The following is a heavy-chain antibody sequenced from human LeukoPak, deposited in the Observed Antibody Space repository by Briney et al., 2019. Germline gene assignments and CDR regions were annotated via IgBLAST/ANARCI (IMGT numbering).Heavy chain of an antibody. J-gene: IGHJ4*02. CDR1: GFTFRDYH. CDR3: AREGPGGYVGPYFDY. D-gene: IGHD3-9*01. CDR2: ISSSGSNI. V-gene: IGHV3-11*04. Sequence: GGSLRLSCAVSGFTFRDYHMSWIRQAPGKGLEWIAYISSSGSNIYYADSVKGRFTISRDNAKNSLYLQMGSLRGEDMAVYYCAREGPGGYVGPYFDYWGQGTLVTVSS.